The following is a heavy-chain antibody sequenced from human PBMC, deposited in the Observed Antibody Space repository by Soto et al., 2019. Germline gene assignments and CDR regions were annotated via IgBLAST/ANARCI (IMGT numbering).Heavy chain of an antibody. Sequence: QVQLVESGGGVVQPGRSLRLSCAASGFTFSTYGMHWVRQTPGKGLEWVALISYDGSNKLYSDSVRGRFTISRDNSKNTLYLQMNSLRAEDTAVYYCAKDQRTATAIAWCFDLRGRGTLVTVSS. CDR2: ISYDGSNK. J-gene: IGHJ2*01. CDR1: GFTFSTYG. D-gene: IGHD2-21*01. CDR3: AKDQRTATAIAWCFDL. V-gene: IGHV3-30*18.